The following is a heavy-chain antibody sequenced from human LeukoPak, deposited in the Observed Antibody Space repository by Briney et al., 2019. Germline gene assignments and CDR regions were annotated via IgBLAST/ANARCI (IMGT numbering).Heavy chain of an antibody. J-gene: IGHJ4*02. CDR3: ARARAAALLRLHFDY. CDR1: GGSFSGYY. Sequence: SETLSLTCAVYGGSFSGYYWSWLRQPPGKGLEWIGEINHSGSTNYNPSLKSRVTISVDTSKNQFSLKLSSVTAADTAVYYCARARAAALLRLHFDYWGQGTLVTVSS. D-gene: IGHD6-13*01. CDR2: INHSGST. V-gene: IGHV4-34*01.